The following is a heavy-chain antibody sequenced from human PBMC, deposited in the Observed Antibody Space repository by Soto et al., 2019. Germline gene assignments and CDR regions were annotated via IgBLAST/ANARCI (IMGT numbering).Heavy chain of an antibody. CDR3: ARRYGGGFDY. V-gene: IGHV4-59*08. CDR2: IFSSGST. Sequence: QVQLLESGPGLVKPSETLSLTCTVSGGSISSYYWSWIRQPPGKGLEWIGYIFSSGSTTYNPSLKSRVTISVDTSKNQFSLKLSSVTAADTAVSYCARRYGGGFDYWGQGTLVTVSS. D-gene: IGHD3-10*01. CDR1: GGSISSYY. J-gene: IGHJ4*02.